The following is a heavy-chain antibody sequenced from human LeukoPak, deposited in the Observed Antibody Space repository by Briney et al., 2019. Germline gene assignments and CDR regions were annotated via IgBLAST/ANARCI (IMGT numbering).Heavy chain of an antibody. V-gene: IGHV3-74*01. CDR3: ARGLQGIDY. CDR1: AFTFSSYW. D-gene: IGHD4-11*01. Sequence: GGSLRLSCAASAFTFSSYWMHWVRRGPGKGLVWVSQINTDGSSTNYADSVKGRFTISRDNAKNTLYLQMSRLRAEDTAVYYCARGLQGIDYWGQGTLVTVSS. J-gene: IGHJ4*02. CDR2: INTDGSST.